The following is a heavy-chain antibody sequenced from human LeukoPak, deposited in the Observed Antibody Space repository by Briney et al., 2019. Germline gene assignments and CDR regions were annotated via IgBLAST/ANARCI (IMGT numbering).Heavy chain of an antibody. CDR3: AKEVWRGFDS. J-gene: IGHJ4*02. CDR1: GFTFSSYS. Sequence: GGSLRLSCAASGFTFSSYSMNWVRQAPGKGLEWVSVISGSGETTYYADSVKGRFTISRDNSKNTLYVEMNSLRADDTAVYFCAKEVWRGFDSWGQGTLVTVSS. V-gene: IGHV3-23*01. D-gene: IGHD3-3*01. CDR2: ISGSGETT.